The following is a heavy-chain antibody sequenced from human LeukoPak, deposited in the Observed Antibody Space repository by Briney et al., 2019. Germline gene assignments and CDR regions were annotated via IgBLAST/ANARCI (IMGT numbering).Heavy chain of an antibody. CDR2: IYSGGST. Sequence: GGSLRLSCAASGFTVSSNYMSWVRQAPGKGLEWVSVIYSGGSTYYADSVKGRFTISRDNSKNTLYLQMNSLRAEDTAVYYCARVGRYYDILTGHFPSIFDYWGQGTLVTVSS. V-gene: IGHV3-66*02. CDR3: ARVGRYYDILTGHFPSIFDY. CDR1: GFTVSSNY. D-gene: IGHD3-9*01. J-gene: IGHJ4*02.